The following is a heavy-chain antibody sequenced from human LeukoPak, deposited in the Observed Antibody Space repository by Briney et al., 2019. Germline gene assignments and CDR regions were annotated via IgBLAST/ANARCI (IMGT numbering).Heavy chain of an antibody. CDR3: TRGGDPYKVGNF. V-gene: IGHV4-39*01. D-gene: IGHD2-21*01. CDR1: DDSISANTYY. CDR2: LHYRGTP. J-gene: IGHJ4*02. Sequence: SETLSLTCTVSDDSISANTYYWSWIRQPPGKGLEWVATLHYRGTPYYSPSLSSRISIFVDTSKRQFSLKLRSATASDTAVYYCTRGGDPYKVGNFWGQGTLVTVSS.